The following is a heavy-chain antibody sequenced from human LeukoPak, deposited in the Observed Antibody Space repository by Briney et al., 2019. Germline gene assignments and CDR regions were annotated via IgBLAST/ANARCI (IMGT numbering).Heavy chain of an antibody. CDR2: INPNSGGT. CDR3: ARDHGYSYGSPPQYYFDY. Sequence: ASVKVSCRASGYTFTGYYMHWVRQAPGQGLEWMGWINPNSGGTNYAQKFQGRVTMTRDTSISTAYMELSRLRSDDTAVYYCARDHGYSYGSPPQYYFDYWGQGTLVTVSS. D-gene: IGHD5-18*01. V-gene: IGHV1-2*02. J-gene: IGHJ4*02. CDR1: GYTFTGYY.